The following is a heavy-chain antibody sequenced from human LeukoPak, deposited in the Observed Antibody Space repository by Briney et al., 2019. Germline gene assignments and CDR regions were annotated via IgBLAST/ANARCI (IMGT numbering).Heavy chain of an antibody. CDR2: MYLGGTT. CDR1: GGSISSLNL. CDR3: AGLEGRYSTDWFYFFDY. J-gene: IGHJ4*02. V-gene: IGHV4-4*02. Sequence: SETLSLTCIVSGGSISSLNLWSWLRQPPGKGLEWIGEMYLGGTTNFNPSLKSRVTILIDKSKNQLSLQLSSVTAADTAVYYCAGLEGRYSTDWFYFFDYWGQGALVTVSS. D-gene: IGHD6-19*01.